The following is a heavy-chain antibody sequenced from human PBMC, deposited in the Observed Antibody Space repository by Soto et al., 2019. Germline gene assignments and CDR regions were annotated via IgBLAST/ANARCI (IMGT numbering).Heavy chain of an antibody. CDR3: ARTHVAEYPRTPYFDY. J-gene: IGHJ4*02. D-gene: IGHD6-19*01. CDR1: GGSISSGGYY. Sequence: QVQLQESGPGLVKPSQTLSLPCTVSGGSISSGGYYWSWIRQPPGKGLAWIGYIYYSGSTYYNPSLKSRVTISVDTSKNQFSRKLSSVTAADTAVYYCARTHVAEYPRTPYFDYWGQGTLVTVSS. CDR2: IYYSGST. V-gene: IGHV4-31*03.